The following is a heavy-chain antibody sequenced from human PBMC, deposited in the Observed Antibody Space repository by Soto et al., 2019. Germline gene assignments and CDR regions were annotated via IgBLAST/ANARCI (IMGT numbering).Heavy chain of an antibody. CDR2: IKSKTDGGTA. CDR3: TTEILTGGYNY. J-gene: IGHJ4*02. CDR1: EFTFSNAW. Sequence: GGSLRLSWATSEFTFSNAWMSWVRQAPGKGLEWVGRIKSKTDGGTADYAAPVKGRFTISRDDSKNTLYLQMNSLKTEDTAVYYCTTEILTGGYNYWAQGTLVTVSS. D-gene: IGHD5-18*01. V-gene: IGHV3-15*01.